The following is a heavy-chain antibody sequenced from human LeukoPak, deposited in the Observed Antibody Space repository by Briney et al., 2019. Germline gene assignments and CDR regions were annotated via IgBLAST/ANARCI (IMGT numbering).Heavy chain of an antibody. D-gene: IGHD4-17*01. CDR1: GFTYSRHA. J-gene: IGHJ4*02. CDR3: ARLGARQMLEY. V-gene: IGHV3-30*04. CDR2: LSYDGSSD. Sequence: GGSLRLSCVASGFTYSRHAMHWVRQAPGKGLEWVAVLSYDGSSDYYTSSVKGRFTVSRDNAKNSLYLQMNSLRAEDTAVYYCARLGARQMLEYWGQGTLVTVSS.